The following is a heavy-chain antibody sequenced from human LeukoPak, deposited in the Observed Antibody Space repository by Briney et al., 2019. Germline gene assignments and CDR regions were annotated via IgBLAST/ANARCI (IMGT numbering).Heavy chain of an antibody. CDR1: GLTFSSYW. D-gene: IGHD5-18*01. V-gene: IGHV3-74*01. CDR2: INSDESST. CDR3: AKETGASYDYPLDY. Sequence: PGGSLRPSCSASGLTFSSYWMHWVRQAPGKGLVCVSRINSDESSTNYAEFVKGRFTISRDNDKNTLYLQMNSLRDEDTAVYYCAKETGASYDYPLDYWGQRTAFTVCS. J-gene: IGHJ4*02.